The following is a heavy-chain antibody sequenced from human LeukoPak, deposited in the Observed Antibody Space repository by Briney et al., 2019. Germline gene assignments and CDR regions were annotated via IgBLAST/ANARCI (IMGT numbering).Heavy chain of an antibody. V-gene: IGHV4-59*01. Sequence: PSETLSLTCTVSGGSISSYYWSWIRQPPGKGLEWIGYIFYSGSTNYNPSLKSRVTISVDTSKNQFSLELSSVTAADTAVYYCARGDSSPYYFHYWGQGTLVSVSS. D-gene: IGHD6-13*01. CDR3: ARGDSSPYYFHY. J-gene: IGHJ4*02. CDR1: GGSISSYY. CDR2: IFYSGST.